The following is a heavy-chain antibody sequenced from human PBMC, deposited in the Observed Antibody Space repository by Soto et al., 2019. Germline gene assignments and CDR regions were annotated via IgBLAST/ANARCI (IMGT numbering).Heavy chain of an antibody. CDR2: IERGGST. D-gene: IGHD3-10*01. CDR1: GGSFSGYY. CDR3: ARGYGSGSYWAY. V-gene: IGHV4-34*02. J-gene: IGHJ4*02. Sequence: QVQLQQWGAGLLKPSETLSLTRAVYGGSFSGYYWSWVRQPPGKGLEWIGEIERGGSTNYNPSLKSRVAISVDTSKNQFSLKVNSVTAADTAVYYCARGYGSGSYWAYWGQGTLVTVSS.